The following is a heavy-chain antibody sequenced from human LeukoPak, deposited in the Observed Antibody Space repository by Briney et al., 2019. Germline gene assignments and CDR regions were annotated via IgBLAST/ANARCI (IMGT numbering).Heavy chain of an antibody. CDR2: IYYSGST. J-gene: IGHJ4*02. D-gene: IGHD6-13*01. CDR1: GGSMSSYY. Sequence: SETLSLTCTVSGGSMSSYYWSWIRQPPGKGLEWIGYIYYSGSTNYNPSLKSRVTISGDTSKNHFSLKLSSVTAADTAVYYCARENRSGNFDYWGQGTLVTVSS. CDR3: ARENRSGNFDY. V-gene: IGHV4-59*01.